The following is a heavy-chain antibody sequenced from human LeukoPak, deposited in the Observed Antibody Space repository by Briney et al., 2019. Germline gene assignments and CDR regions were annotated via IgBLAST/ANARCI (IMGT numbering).Heavy chain of an antibody. CDR3: AKDPARLDMVRGVINWFDP. CDR1: GFTFSSYA. D-gene: IGHD3-10*01. V-gene: IGHV3-23*01. CDR2: ISGSGGST. J-gene: IGHJ5*02. Sequence: GGSLRLSCAASGFTFSSYAMSWVRQAPGKGLEWVSAISGSGGSTYYADSVKGRFTISRDNSKNTLYLQMNSLRAEDTAVYYCAKDPARLDMVRGVINWFDPWGQGTLVTVSS.